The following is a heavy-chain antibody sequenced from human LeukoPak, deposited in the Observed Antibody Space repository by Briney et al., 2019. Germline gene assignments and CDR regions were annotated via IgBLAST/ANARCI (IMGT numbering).Heavy chain of an antibody. J-gene: IGHJ5*02. D-gene: IGHD3-10*01. V-gene: IGHV4-39*01. Sequence: SETLSLTCTVSGGAITSATSYWGWIRQAPGRGLEWIGSATYGGSAYYNPSLESRLSISLDTSKNQFSLNLNSVTAADTGFYHCARGPLIKIPGAPFDHWGQGTLVTVSS. CDR1: GGAITSATSY. CDR2: ATYGGSA. CDR3: ARGPLIKIPGAPFDH.